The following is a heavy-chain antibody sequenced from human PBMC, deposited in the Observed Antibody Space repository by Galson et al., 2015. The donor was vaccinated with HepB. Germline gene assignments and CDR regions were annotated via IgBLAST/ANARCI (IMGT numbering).Heavy chain of an antibody. CDR3: ARGVARDSLDY. Sequence: SLRLSCAASGFTVGSNYMSWVRQAPGKGLEWVSVIYSGGSTYYADSVKGRFTISRDKSKSTLYLQMKSLRAEDTAVYYCARGVARDSLDYWGQGTLVTVSS. V-gene: IGHV3-53*01. J-gene: IGHJ4*02. CDR1: GFTVGSNY. D-gene: IGHD2-15*01. CDR2: IYSGGST.